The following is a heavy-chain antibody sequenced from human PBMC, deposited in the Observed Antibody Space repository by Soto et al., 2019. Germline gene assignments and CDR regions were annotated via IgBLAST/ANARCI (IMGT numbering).Heavy chain of an antibody. CDR1: GFTLSAYW. CDR3: ARDVSSGSSSLYLDAFDI. D-gene: IGHD6-13*01. Sequence: EVQLEESGGDLVQPGESLRLSCAASGFTLSAYWMTWVRQAPGKGLEWVANINRDGSKKSYLDSVRGRFTISRDNVGNSLYLQMDSLRADDPALYYCARDVSSGSSSLYLDAFDIWGQGTMVTVSS. J-gene: IGHJ3*02. V-gene: IGHV3-7*05. CDR2: INRDGSKK.